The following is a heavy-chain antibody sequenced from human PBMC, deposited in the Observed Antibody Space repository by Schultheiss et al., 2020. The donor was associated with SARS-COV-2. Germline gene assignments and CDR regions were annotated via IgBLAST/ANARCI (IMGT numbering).Heavy chain of an antibody. Sequence: GESLKISCAASGFTFSSYGMHWVRQAPGKGLEWVAVISYDGSNKYYADSVKGRFTISRDNSKNTLYLQMNSLRAEDTAVYYCARKGRDGYNYFDYWGQGTLVTVSS. J-gene: IGHJ4*02. CDR1: GFTFSSYG. V-gene: IGHV3-30*03. CDR2: ISYDGSNK. CDR3: ARKGRDGYNYFDY. D-gene: IGHD5-24*01.